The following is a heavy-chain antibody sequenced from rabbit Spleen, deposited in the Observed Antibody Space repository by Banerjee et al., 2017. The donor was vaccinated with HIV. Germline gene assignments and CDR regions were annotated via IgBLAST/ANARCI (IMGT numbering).Heavy chain of an antibody. CDR2: IGGRVSGFT. CDR3: ARDGSGGISYYCNL. CDR1: GFSFSSGFH. Sequence: QQQLEESGGDPVQPEGSLTLTCTASGFSFSSGFHMCWVRQAPGKGLEWIGCIGGRVSGFTYSATWAKGRFTISKTSSTTVTLQMTSLTAADTATYFCARDGSGGISYYCNLLGPGTLVTVS. J-gene: IGHJ4*01. V-gene: IGHV1S45*01. D-gene: IGHD1-1*01.